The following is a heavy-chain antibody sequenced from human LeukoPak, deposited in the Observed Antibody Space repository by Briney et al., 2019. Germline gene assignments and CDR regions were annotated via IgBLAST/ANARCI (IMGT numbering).Heavy chain of an antibody. J-gene: IGHJ4*02. CDR1: GLTFNTYP. CDR3: AKDRGY. Sequence: GGSLRLSCAASGLTFNTYPMTWVRQAPGKGLEWVSGISGSGDKTDYADSVKGRFTISRDNSKNTLYLQMNSLRAEDTAVYYCAKDRGYWGQGTLVTVSS. CDR2: ISGSGDKT. V-gene: IGHV3-23*01.